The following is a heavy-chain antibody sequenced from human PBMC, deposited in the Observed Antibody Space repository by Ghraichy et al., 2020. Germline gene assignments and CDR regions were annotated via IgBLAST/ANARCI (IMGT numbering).Heavy chain of an antibody. V-gene: IGHV3-53*01. Sequence: LSLTCAASGFTVSSNYMNWVRQAPGKGLECVSVIYSGGSTYYADSVKGRFTISRDNSKNTLYLQMNSLRAEDTALYYCARDSGYSSSSGPYYYYYMDGWGKGTTVTVSS. CDR1: GFTVSSNY. CDR3: ARDSGYSSSSGPYYYYYMDG. D-gene: IGHD6-6*01. J-gene: IGHJ6*03. CDR2: IYSGGST.